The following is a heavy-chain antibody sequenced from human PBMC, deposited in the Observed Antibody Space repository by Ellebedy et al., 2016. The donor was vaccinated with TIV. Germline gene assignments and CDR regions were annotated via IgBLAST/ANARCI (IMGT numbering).Heavy chain of an antibody. J-gene: IGHJ2*01. Sequence: GESLKISCEASGFRITRYAFSWVRQTPGKGLEWVSAISASGDTTYFTDSVKGRFTISRDNYRNTLYLELNSLRVDDTAIYYCVKDRMVGGPYRYLDIWGRGTLVTVSS. V-gene: IGHV3-23*01. CDR2: ISASGDTT. D-gene: IGHD3-10*01. CDR3: VKDRMVGGPYRYLDI. CDR1: GFRITRYA.